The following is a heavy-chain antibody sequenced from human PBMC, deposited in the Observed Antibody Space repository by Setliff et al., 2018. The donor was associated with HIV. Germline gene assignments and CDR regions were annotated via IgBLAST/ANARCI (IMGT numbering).Heavy chain of an antibody. CDR1: GGSLSSYY. CDR3: ARGARLLAGYSDRWDYYYMAV. CDR2: IYYSGST. Sequence: PLETLSRTCSVSGGSLSSYYWSCIRQPPGKGLEWIGHIYYSGSTYYNPSLKSRVTISVDTTKNQFSLKVNSVTAADTAVYYCARGARLLAGYSDRWDYYYMAVWGKGTTVTVSS. V-gene: IGHV4-59*12. D-gene: IGHD6-13*01. J-gene: IGHJ6*03.